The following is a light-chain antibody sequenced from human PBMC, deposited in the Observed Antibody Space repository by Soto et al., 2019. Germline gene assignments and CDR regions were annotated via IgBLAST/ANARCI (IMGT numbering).Light chain of an antibody. CDR3: SSYTSSSHLV. CDR2: EVS. CDR1: GNDVGAYNY. V-gene: IGLV2-14*01. Sequence: QSALTQPRSVSGSPGQSVTISCTGTGNDVGAYNYVSWYQQHPGKAPKLMIYEVSNRPSGVSNRFSGSKSGNTASLTISGLQAEDEADYYCSSYTSSSHLVFGGGTKLTVL. J-gene: IGLJ3*02.